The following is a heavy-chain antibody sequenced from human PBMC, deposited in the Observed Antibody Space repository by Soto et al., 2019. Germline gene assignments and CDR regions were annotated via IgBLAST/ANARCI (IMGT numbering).Heavy chain of an antibody. CDR2: INHSGST. J-gene: IGHJ5*02. CDR1: GGSFSGYY. CDR3: AGILGYCSSTSCSARNWFDP. D-gene: IGHD2-2*01. Sequence: ASETLSLTCAVYGGSFSGYYWSWIRQPPGKGLEWIGEINHSGSTNYNPSLKSRVTISVDTSKNQFSLKLSSVTAADTAVYYCAGILGYCSSTSCSARNWFDPWGQGTLVTVS. V-gene: IGHV4-34*01.